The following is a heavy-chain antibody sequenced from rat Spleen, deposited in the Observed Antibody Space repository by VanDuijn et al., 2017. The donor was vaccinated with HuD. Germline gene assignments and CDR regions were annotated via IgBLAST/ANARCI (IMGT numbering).Heavy chain of an antibody. Sequence: EVQLQESGPGLVKPSQSLSLTCSVTVYSITSSYRWSWIRKFPGNKLEWMGYISYSGSTNYNPSLKSRISITRDTSKNQFFLQLNSVTTEDTATYYCARRRGQVYNNYFDYWGQGVMVTVSS. D-gene: IGHD1-10*01. J-gene: IGHJ2*01. CDR1: VYSITSSY. V-gene: IGHV3-1*01. CDR2: ISYSGST. CDR3: ARRRGQVYNNYFDY.